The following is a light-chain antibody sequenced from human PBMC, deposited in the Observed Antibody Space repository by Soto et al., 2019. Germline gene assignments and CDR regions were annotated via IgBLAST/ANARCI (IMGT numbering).Light chain of an antibody. Sequence: IGLTPSPATLALSPGGRAPPPCRAIQSVSSYLAWYQQKPGQAPRLLIYDASNRATGIPARFSGRGSGTDFTLTISSLEPEDFAVYYCQQRSNWPPAITFGQGTRLEI. CDR2: DAS. V-gene: IGKV3-11*01. CDR3: QQRSNWPPAIT. J-gene: IGKJ5*01. CDR1: QSVSSY.